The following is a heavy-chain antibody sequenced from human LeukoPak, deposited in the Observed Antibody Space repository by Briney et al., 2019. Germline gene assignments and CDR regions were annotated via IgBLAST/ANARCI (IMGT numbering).Heavy chain of an antibody. D-gene: IGHD3-3*01. CDR3: ARDGRGFLEWLFNPNWFDP. V-gene: IGHV3-30*01. J-gene: IGHJ5*02. CDR1: GFTFSSYA. Sequence: GGSLRLSCAASGFTFSSYAMHWVRQAPGKGLEWVAVISYDGSNKYYADSVKGRFTISRDNSKNTPYLQMNSLRAEDTAVYYCARDGRGFLEWLFNPNWFDPWGQGTLVTVSS. CDR2: ISYDGSNK.